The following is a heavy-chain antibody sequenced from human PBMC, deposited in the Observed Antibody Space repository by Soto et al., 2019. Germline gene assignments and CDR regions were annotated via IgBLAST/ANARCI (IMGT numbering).Heavy chain of an antibody. CDR1: GLTFSSYA. D-gene: IGHD3-3*01. J-gene: IGHJ6*02. Sequence: EVQLLESGGGLVQPGGSLRLSCAVSGLTFSSYAMSWVRQGPGKGLEWVSTISGSGGSTYYADSVKGRFTISRDNSRDTLCLQMNNLRAEDTAVYYCARDLHYLTMPAESDYGMDVWGQGTTVTVSS. CDR2: ISGSGGST. CDR3: ARDLHYLTMPAESDYGMDV. V-gene: IGHV3-23*01.